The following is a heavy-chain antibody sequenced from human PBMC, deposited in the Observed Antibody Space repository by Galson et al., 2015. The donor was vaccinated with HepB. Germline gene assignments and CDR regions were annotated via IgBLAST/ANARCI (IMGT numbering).Heavy chain of an antibody. CDR3: ARGLYTWAQYCSGGSCYQGSDY. J-gene: IGHJ4*02. CDR2: MNPNSGNT. Sequence: SVKVSCKASGYTFTSYDINWVRQATGQGLEWMGWMNPNSGNTGYAQKFQGRVTMTRNTSISTAYMELSSLRSEDTAVYYCARGLYTWAQYCSGGSCYQGSDYWGQGTLVTVSS. V-gene: IGHV1-8*01. D-gene: IGHD2-15*01. CDR1: GYTFTSYD.